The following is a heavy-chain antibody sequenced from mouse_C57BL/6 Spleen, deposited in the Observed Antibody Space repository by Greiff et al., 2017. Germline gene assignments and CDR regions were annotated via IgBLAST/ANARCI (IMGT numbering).Heavy chain of an antibody. CDR1: GYTFTSYW. CDR3: AESNTGTYAMDY. V-gene: IGHV1-72*01. Sequence: QVQLQQPGAELVKPGASVKLSCKASGYTFTSYWMPWVKQRPGRGLEWIGRIDPNSGGNKYNEKFKSKATLTVDKPSRTAYMQLIRLTSEDSAVYYCAESNTGTYAMDYWGQGTSVTVSS. J-gene: IGHJ4*01. CDR2: IDPNSGGN. D-gene: IGHD4-1*01.